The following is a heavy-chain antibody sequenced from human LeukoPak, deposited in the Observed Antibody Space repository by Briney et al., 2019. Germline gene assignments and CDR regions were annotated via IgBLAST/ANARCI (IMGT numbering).Heavy chain of an antibody. CDR3: ASERSWGYYFDY. V-gene: IGHV4-59*02. Sequence: SETLSLTCTISGGSVSDYYWSWIRQSPGKGLEWIGYIYHTGSTSYSPSLKSRVTISVDRSKKQFSLKLSSVTAADTAVYYCASERSWGYYFDYWGQGTLVTVSS. CDR2: IYHTGST. CDR1: GGSVSDYY. J-gene: IGHJ4*02. D-gene: IGHD3-16*01.